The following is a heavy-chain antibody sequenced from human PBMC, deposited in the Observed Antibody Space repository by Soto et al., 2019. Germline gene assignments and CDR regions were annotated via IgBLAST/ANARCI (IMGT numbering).Heavy chain of an antibody. J-gene: IGHJ4*02. CDR1: GFTFSSYA. V-gene: IGHV3-30-3*01. CDR3: ARVPYSDYGDPYYFDY. Sequence: GGSLRLSCAASGFTFSSYAMHWVRQAPGKGLEWVAVISYDGSNKYYADSVKGRFTISRDNSKNTLYLQMNSLRAEDTAVYYCARVPYSDYGDPYYFDYWGQGTLVTVSS. D-gene: IGHD4-17*01. CDR2: ISYDGSNK.